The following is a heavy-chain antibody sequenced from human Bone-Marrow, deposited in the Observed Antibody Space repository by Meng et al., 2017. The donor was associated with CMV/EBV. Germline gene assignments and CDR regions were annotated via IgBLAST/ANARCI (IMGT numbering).Heavy chain of an antibody. D-gene: IGHD3-22*01. J-gene: IGHJ6*02. Sequence: SVKVSCKASGGTFSNYAISWVRQAPGQGLEWMGGIIPIFGTANYAQKFQGRVTITTDESTITAYMELSSLRSEDTAVYYCAREWIVEGPIVDYYYYGMDVWGQGTTVTVSS. CDR2: IIPIFGTA. V-gene: IGHV1-69*05. CDR1: GGTFSNYA. CDR3: AREWIVEGPIVDYYYYGMDV.